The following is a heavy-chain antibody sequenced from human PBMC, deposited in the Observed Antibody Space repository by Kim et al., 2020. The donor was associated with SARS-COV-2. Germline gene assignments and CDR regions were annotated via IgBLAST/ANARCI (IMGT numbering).Heavy chain of an antibody. CDR1: GVTFSGST. Sequence: GGSLRLSCAASGVTFSGSTMHWVRQASGKGLEWVGRIRWEGNSYATEYGASVKGRFTISRDDSTNTAYLQMNSLKTEDTAIYYCARGPPYTDSYWDAFDMWGRETRVTVSS. J-gene: IGHJ3*02. V-gene: IGHV3-73*01. CDR3: ARGPPYTDSYWDAFDM. D-gene: IGHD1-26*01. CDR2: IRWEGNSYAT.